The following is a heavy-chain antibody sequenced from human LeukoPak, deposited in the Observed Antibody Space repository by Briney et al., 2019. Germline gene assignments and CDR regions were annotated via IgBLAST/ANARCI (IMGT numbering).Heavy chain of an antibody. Sequence: PGGSLRLSCAASGFTFTRFWMAWVRQAPGMGLQWVAHIKEDGTEKYFLDSVRSRFTIAKDDANNLLFLQMNSLTAEDTALYYCVRGGSELDYWGQGAPVTVSS. CDR3: VRGGSELDY. D-gene: IGHD1-26*01. V-gene: IGHV3-7*01. J-gene: IGHJ4*02. CDR1: GFTFTRFW. CDR2: IKEDGTEK.